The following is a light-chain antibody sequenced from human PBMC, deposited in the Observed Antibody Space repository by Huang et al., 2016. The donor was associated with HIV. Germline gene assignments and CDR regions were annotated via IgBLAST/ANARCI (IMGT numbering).Light chain of an antibody. Sequence: EIVMTQSPAALSVSPGDRATLSCRASQSVDNNLAWYQYSSGQAPRLLIYGAFIRATGIPARFSGSGSGTEFTLTIDSLQSEDFAVYYCQQYNDWPPWTFGQGTKVEIK. V-gene: IGKV3-15*01. CDR2: GAF. J-gene: IGKJ1*01. CDR1: QSVDNN. CDR3: QQYNDWPPWT.